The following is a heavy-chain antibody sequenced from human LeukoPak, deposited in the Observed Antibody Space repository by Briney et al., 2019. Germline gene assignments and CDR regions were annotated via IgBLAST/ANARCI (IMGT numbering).Heavy chain of an antibody. D-gene: IGHD3-10*01. CDR2: ISSSGTTI. V-gene: IGHV3-48*03. J-gene: IGHJ4*02. CDR3: GRDAVLGSGSVDY. Sequence: GGSLRLSCAASGFSFSSYEMNWVRQAPGKGLEWVSDISSSGTTIHYADSVKGRFTISRDNAKNTLYLQMNSLGAEDTAVYYCGRDAVLGSGSVDYWGQGVLVTVSS. CDR1: GFSFSSYE.